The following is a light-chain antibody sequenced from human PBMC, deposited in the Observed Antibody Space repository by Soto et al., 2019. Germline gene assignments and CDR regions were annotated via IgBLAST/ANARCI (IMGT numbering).Light chain of an antibody. CDR3: QQYNSYSSIT. CDR2: DAS. J-gene: IGKJ5*01. V-gene: IGKV1-5*01. CDR1: QSISSW. Sequence: DIQMTQSPSTLSASVGDRVTITCRASQSISSWLTWYQQKPGKAPKLLIYDASSLESGVPSRFSGSGSWTEFTLTISSLQPDDFATYYCQQYNSYSSITFGQGTRLESK.